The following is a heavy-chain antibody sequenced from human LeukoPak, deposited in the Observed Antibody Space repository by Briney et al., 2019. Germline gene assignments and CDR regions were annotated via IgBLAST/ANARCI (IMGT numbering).Heavy chain of an antibody. D-gene: IGHD3-9*01. J-gene: IGHJ1*01. V-gene: IGHV3-20*04. CDR2: INWNGGST. CDR1: GFTFDDYG. Sequence: GGSLRLSCAASGFTFDDYGMSWVRQAPGKGLEWVSGINWNGGSTGYADSVKGRFTISRDTAKNSLYLQMNSLRAEDTAVYYCARDGHYDILTGYFQDWGQGTLVTVSS. CDR3: ARDGHYDILTGYFQD.